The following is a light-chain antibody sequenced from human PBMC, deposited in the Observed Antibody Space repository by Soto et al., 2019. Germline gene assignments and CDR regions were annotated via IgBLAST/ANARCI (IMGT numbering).Light chain of an antibody. CDR2: WAS. CDR3: QQYYSTPRT. CDR1: QSVLYSSDNKNY. V-gene: IGKV4-1*01. J-gene: IGKJ1*01. Sequence: DIVMTQSPDSLAVSLGERATINCKSRQSVLYSSDNKNYLSWYQQKPGQPPKLLIYWASTRESGVPDRFSGSGSGTDFTLTISSLQAGDVALYYCQQYYSTPRTFGQGTKGEIQ.